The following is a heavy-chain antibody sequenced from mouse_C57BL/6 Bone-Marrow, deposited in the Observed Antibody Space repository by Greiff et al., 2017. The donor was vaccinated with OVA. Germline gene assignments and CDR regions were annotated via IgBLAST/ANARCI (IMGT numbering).Heavy chain of an antibody. J-gene: IGHJ2*01. CDR1: GYSITSGYY. D-gene: IGHD1-1*01. V-gene: IGHV3-6*01. CDR3: ARGDYGSSYHDY. CDR2: ISYDGSN. Sequence: DVKLQESGPGLVKPSQSLSLTCSVTGYSITSGYYWNWIRQFPGNKLEWMGYISYDGSNNYNPSLKNRISITRDTSKNQFFLKLNSVTTEDTATYYCARGDYGSSYHDYWGQGTTLTVSS.